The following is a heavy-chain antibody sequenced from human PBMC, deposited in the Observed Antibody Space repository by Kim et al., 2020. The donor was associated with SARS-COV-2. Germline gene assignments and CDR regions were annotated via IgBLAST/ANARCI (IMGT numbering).Heavy chain of an antibody. J-gene: IGHJ6*03. CDR1: GFTFSSYA. D-gene: IGHD3-10*01. V-gene: IGHV3-64*01. CDR2: ISSNGGST. CDR3: ARAQAGGSGSYFFYYMDV. Sequence: GGSLRLSCAASGFTFSSYAMHWVRQAPGRGLEYVSAISSNGGSTYYANSVKGRFTISRDNSKNTLYLQMGSLRADDMAVYYCARAQAGGSGSYFFYYMDVWGKGTTVTVSS.